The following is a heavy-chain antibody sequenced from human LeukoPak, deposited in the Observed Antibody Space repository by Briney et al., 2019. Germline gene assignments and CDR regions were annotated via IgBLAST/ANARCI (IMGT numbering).Heavy chain of an antibody. J-gene: IGHJ4*02. CDR1: GGSISSSSYY. V-gene: IGHV4-39*01. Sequence: SETLSLTCTVSGGSISSSSYYWGWVRQPPGKGLEWIGSIYFSGSTSYNPSLKSRVTISVDTSKNQFSLKLSSVTAADTAVYYCARQLVLVDYWGQRTLVTASS. CDR3: ARQLVLVDY. CDR2: IYFSGST. D-gene: IGHD6-6*01.